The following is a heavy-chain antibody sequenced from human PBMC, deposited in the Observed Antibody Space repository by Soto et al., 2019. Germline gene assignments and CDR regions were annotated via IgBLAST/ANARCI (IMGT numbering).Heavy chain of an antibody. Sequence: QLVESGGGLAQPGGSLRLARTASGFDFSSYSMNWVRQAPGKGLEWIAYVSMDSDTIHYADSVKGRFTISRDDAENSLYLQMNSLRDDHTATYYCARLYYDYVWGQGTTVTVSS. D-gene: IGHD3-3*01. CDR3: ARLYYDYV. V-gene: IGHV3-48*02. CDR1: GFDFSSYS. CDR2: VSMDSDTI. J-gene: IGHJ6*02.